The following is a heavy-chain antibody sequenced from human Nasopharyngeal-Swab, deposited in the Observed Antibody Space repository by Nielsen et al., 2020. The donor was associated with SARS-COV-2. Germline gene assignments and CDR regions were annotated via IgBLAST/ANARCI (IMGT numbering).Heavy chain of an antibody. CDR1: GGSISSYY. CDR3: ARESAVSARRRWFDP. CDR2: IYTSGST. Sequence: SETLSLTCTVSGGSISSYYWSWIRQPAGKGLEWIGRIYTSGSTNYNPSLKSRVTMSVDTSKNQFSLKVSSVTAADTAVYYCARESAVSARRRWFDPWGQGTLVTVSS. D-gene: IGHD6-6*01. J-gene: IGHJ5*02. V-gene: IGHV4-4*07.